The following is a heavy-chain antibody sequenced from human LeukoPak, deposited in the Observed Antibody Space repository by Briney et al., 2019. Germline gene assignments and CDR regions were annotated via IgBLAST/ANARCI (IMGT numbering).Heavy chain of an antibody. D-gene: IGHD3-22*01. CDR1: GGSISSYY. V-gene: IGHV4-39*01. CDR3: TRQKILDDNYDSSGYYVDQ. Sequence: SETLSLTCTVSGGSISSYYWGWIRQPPGKGLEWIGSIYYRGRTYYNPSLKIRVTISADTSKNQFSLNLNSVTASDTAVYYCTRQKILDDNYDSSGYYVDQWGQGSLVTVSS. J-gene: IGHJ4*02. CDR2: IYYRGRT.